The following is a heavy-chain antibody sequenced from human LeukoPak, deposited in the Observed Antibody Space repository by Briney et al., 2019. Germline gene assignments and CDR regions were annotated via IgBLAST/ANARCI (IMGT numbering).Heavy chain of an antibody. Sequence: SETLSLTCAVSGVSFNDYYWSWVRQTPGRGLEWIGEINHSGYTNDSPSLKSRVTLSIDTSRKQFSLNLRSVTVADTGIYYCTRMTTGHDYWGQGTLVTVSS. CDR3: TRMTTGHDY. V-gene: IGHV4-34*01. J-gene: IGHJ4*02. CDR1: GVSFNDYY. CDR2: INHSGYT. D-gene: IGHD4-17*01.